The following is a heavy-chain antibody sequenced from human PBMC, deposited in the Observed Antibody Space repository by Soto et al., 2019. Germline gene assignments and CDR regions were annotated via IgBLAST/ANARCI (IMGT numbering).Heavy chain of an antibody. J-gene: IGHJ4*02. V-gene: IGHV4-59*08. D-gene: IGHD3-16*02. CDR2: IYDSESA. CDR3: ARTNRGQGLDF. CDR1: GGSISSYF. Sequence: SETLSLTCTVSGGSISSYFWSWIRQPPGKGLEWIGYIYDSESASYNPSLKSRVTMSLDTSNNQFSLKLTSVTAADTAVYYCARTNRGQGLDFWGQGTLVTVS.